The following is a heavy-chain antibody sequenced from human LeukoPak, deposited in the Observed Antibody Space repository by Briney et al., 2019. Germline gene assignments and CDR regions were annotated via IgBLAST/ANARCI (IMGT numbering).Heavy chain of an antibody. CDR1: GFTFSSYA. Sequence: GGSLRLSCAASGFTFSSYAMHWVRQAPGKGLEWVAVISYGGSNKYYADSVKGRFTISRDNSKNTLYLQMNSLRAEDTAVYYCAKYPPRNSAIAACYWGQGTLVTVSS. CDR2: ISYGGSNK. D-gene: IGHD6-6*01. V-gene: IGHV3-30-3*02. J-gene: IGHJ4*02. CDR3: AKYPPRNSAIAACY.